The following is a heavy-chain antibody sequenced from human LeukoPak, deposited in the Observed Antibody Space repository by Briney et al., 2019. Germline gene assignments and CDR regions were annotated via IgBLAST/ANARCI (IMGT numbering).Heavy chain of an antibody. J-gene: IGHJ4*02. CDR3: AKDEQWLTRVFDY. Sequence: GGSLRLSCAASGFTFSSYAMSWVRQAPGKGLEWVSAVSGSGGSTYYADSVKGRFTISRDNSKNTLYLQMNSLRAEDTAVYYCAKDEQWLTRVFDYWGQGTLVTVSS. CDR1: GFTFSSYA. D-gene: IGHD6-19*01. V-gene: IGHV3-23*01. CDR2: VSGSGGST.